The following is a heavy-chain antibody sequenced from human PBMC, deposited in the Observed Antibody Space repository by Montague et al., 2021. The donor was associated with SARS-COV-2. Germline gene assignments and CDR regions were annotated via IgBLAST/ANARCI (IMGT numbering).Heavy chain of an antibody. J-gene: IGHJ4*02. V-gene: IGHV4-4*02. CDR2: IYHSGST. D-gene: IGHD3-10*01. CDR1: GGSISSSNW. CDR3: ASRGAGWFGSNPERFDY. Sequence: SETLSLTCAVSGGSISSSNWWSWVRQPPGKGLEWIGEIYHSGSTNYNPSLKSRVTISVDKSKNQFSLKLSSVTAADTAVYYRASRGAGWFGSNPERFDYWGRGTLVTVSS.